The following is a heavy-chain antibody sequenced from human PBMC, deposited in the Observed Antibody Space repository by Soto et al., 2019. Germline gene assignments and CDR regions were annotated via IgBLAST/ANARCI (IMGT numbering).Heavy chain of an antibody. J-gene: IGHJ6*02. CDR1: GFTFSSYG. V-gene: IGHV3-30*03. Sequence: GGSLRLSCAASGFTFSSYGMHWVRQAPGKGLEWVAVISYDGSNKYYADSVKGRFTISRDNSKNTLYLQMNSLRAEDTAVYYCASKTLLYGSGSYNYYYGMDVWDQGTTVTVSS. D-gene: IGHD3-10*01. CDR3: ASKTLLYGSGSYNYYYGMDV. CDR2: ISYDGSNK.